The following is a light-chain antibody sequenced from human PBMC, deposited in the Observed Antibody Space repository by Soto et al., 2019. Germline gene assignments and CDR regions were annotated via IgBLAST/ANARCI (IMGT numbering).Light chain of an antibody. CDR1: SSDVGGYNY. CDR2: EVS. J-gene: IGLJ2*01. CDR3: SSFAGNNNLV. Sequence: QSALTQPPSASGSAGQSVTISCTRTSSDVGGYNYVSWYQQHPGKAPKLMITEVSKRPSGVPDRFSGSKSGNTASLTVSGLQAEDEADYYCSSFAGNNNLVFGGGTKLTVL. V-gene: IGLV2-8*01.